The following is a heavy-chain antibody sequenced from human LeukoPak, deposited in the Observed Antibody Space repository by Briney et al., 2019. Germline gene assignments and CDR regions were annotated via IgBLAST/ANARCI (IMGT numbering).Heavy chain of an antibody. Sequence: PGGSLRLSCAASGFTFDDYAMHWVRQAPGKGLEWVSGISWNSGSIGYADSVKGRFTISRDNAKNSLYLQMNSLRAEDTALYYCAKDMAYDSSGFTAPGDYWGQGTPVTVSS. CDR3: AKDMAYDSSGFTAPGDY. D-gene: IGHD3-22*01. V-gene: IGHV3-9*01. CDR1: GFTFDDYA. CDR2: ISWNSGSI. J-gene: IGHJ4*02.